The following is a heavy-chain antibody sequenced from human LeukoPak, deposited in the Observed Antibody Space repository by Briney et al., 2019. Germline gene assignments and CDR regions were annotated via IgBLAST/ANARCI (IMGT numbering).Heavy chain of an antibody. CDR2: INHSGST. CDR1: GGSFSGYY. D-gene: IGHD2-2*01. J-gene: IGHJ4*02. Sequence: PSETLSLTCAVYGGSFSGYYWSWIRQPPGKGLEWIGEINHSGSTNYNPSLKSRVTISVDTSKNQFSLKLSSVTAADTAVYYCARGTVVPAFDYWGQGTLVTVSS. V-gene: IGHV4-34*01. CDR3: ARGTVVPAFDY.